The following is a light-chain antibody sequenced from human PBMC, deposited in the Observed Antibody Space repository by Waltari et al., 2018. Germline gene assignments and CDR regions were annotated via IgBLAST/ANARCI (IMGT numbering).Light chain of an antibody. V-gene: IGLV1-40*01. CDR1: SSNIGAGYY. CDR3: SAWDSSLSTHV. J-gene: IGLJ6*01. Sequence: QSVLTQPPSASGAPGQRVTISCTGSSSNIGAGYYVSWYQQFPGTAPKLLIYENNKRPSGVSDRFSGSKSGTSASLTITGLQSEDEADYYCSAWDSSLSTHVFGSGTKLTVL. CDR2: ENN.